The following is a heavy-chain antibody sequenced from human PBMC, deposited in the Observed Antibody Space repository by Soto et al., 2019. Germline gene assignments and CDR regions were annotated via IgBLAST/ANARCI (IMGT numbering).Heavy chain of an antibody. V-gene: IGHV3-23*01. CDR2: ISGSGGST. Sequence: GKGLEWVSAISGSGGSTYYADSVKGRFTISRDNSKNTLYLQMNSLRAEDTAVYYCAKEIFFFKEEEGIRDLRTVSAFLLNRSSDL. CDR3: AKEIFFFKEEEGIRDLRTVSAFLLNRSSDL. D-gene: IGHD3-3*01. J-gene: IGHJ2*01.